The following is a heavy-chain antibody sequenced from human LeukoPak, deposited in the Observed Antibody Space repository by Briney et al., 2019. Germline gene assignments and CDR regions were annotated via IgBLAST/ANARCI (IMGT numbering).Heavy chain of an antibody. Sequence: SETLSLTCTVSGGCTTGYYWTWIRQPPGKGLEWIGYISDSGSTNYNPSLKSRVTMSVDSSNTEFSLRLNSVTAADTAVYYCARVFRGAVTSNWFDPWGQGTLVTVSS. CDR3: ARVFRGAVTSNWFDP. CDR2: ISDSGST. D-gene: IGHD4-17*01. J-gene: IGHJ5*02. CDR1: GGCTTGYY. V-gene: IGHV4-59*01.